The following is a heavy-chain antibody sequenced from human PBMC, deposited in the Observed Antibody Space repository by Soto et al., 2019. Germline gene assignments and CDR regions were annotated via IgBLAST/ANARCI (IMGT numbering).Heavy chain of an antibody. Sequence: EVQVLESGGGLVQPGGSLRLSCSATGFTFSDFAMSWVRQAPGKGLEWVSRIYGGGNGPHYADSVKGRVTISRDNSKNTLYLQMYSLRAEDTVVYYCAKMEGMDPWAYSFDYWGQGTLVTVSS. D-gene: IGHD2-2*03. J-gene: IGHJ4*02. CDR3: AKMEGMDPWAYSFDY. V-gene: IGHV3-23*01. CDR1: GFTFSDFA. CDR2: IYGGGNGP.